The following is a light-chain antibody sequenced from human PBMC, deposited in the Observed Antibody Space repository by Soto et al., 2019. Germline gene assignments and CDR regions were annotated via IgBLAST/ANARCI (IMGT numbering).Light chain of an antibody. CDR3: SSYAGRNPVV. CDR1: SSDVGDYDY. Sequence: QSALTQPPSASGSPGQSVTISCTGTSSDVGDYDYVSWYQQHPGKAPKLMIYEVSKRPSGVPDRFSGSKSGNTASLTVSGLQAEDEADYYCSSYAGRNPVVFGTGTKLTVL. CDR2: EVS. J-gene: IGLJ1*01. V-gene: IGLV2-8*01.